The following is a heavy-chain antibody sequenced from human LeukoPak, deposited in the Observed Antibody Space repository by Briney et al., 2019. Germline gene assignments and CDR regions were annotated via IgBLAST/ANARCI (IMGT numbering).Heavy chain of an antibody. CDR1: GGSISSYY. D-gene: IGHD1-26*01. J-gene: IGHJ4*02. CDR2: IYYSGST. CDR3: ASSWAVGYCEY. V-gene: IGHV4-59*01. Sequence: KTSETLSLTCTVSGGSISSYYWSWIRQPPGKGLEWIGYIYYSGSTNYNPSLKSRVTISVDTSKNQFSLKLSSVTAADPDVYYYASSWAVGYCEYWGQGPLLTVSS.